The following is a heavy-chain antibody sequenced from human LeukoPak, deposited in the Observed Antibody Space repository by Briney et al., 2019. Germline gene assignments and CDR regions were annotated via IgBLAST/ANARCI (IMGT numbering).Heavy chain of an antibody. CDR1: GDSISSGTYS. CDR3: ARYSTTWPYWYFDL. V-gene: IGHV4-30-2*01. D-gene: IGHD6-13*01. J-gene: IGHJ2*01. Sequence: SQTLSLTCAVSGDSISSGTYSWSWIRQPPGKGLEWIGYISHSGNTYYSPSLKSRVTISVDNSKNQFSLKLTSVTAADTAVYYCARYSTTWPYWYFDLRGRGTMVTVSS. CDR2: ISHSGNT.